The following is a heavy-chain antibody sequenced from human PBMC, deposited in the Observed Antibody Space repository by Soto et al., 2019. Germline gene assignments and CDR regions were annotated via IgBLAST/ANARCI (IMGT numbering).Heavy chain of an antibody. CDR2: IYYSRST. J-gene: IGHJ3*02. CDR3: ARDGPYGSGSYQFDI. D-gene: IGHD3-10*01. V-gene: IGHV4-59*01. CDR1: GGSISSYY. Sequence: LSLTCTVSGGSISSYYWSWIRQPPGKGLEWIGYIYYSRSTNYNPSLKSRVTISVDTSKNQFSLKLSSVTAADTAVYYCARDGPYGSGSYQFDIWGQGTMVT.